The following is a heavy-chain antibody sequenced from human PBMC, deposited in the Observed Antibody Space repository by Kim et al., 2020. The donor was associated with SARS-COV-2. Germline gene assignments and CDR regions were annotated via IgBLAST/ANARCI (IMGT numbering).Heavy chain of an antibody. V-gene: IGHV4-39*07. D-gene: IGHD3-22*01. CDR3: ARGLISSYYDSSGYGY. Sequence: SETLSLTCTVSGGSISSSSYYWGWIRQPPGKGLEWIGSIYYSGSTYYNPSLKSRVTISVDTSKNQFSLKLSSVTAADTAVYYCARGLISSYYDSSGYGYWGQGTLVTVSS. CDR2: IYYSGST. CDR1: GGSISSSSYY. J-gene: IGHJ4*02.